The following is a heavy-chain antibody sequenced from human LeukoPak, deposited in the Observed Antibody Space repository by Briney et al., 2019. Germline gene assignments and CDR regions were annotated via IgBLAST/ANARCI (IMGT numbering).Heavy chain of an antibody. V-gene: IGHV4-39*07. CDR2: IYYSGST. Sequence: SETLSLTCTVSGGSMSSSSYYWGWIRQPPGKGLEWIGSIYYSGSTYQNPSLKSRVTISVDTSKNQFSLKLSSVTAADTAVYYCARVPTVTFFDYWGQGTLVTVSS. J-gene: IGHJ4*02. CDR1: GGSMSSSSYY. D-gene: IGHD4-17*01. CDR3: ARVPTVTFFDY.